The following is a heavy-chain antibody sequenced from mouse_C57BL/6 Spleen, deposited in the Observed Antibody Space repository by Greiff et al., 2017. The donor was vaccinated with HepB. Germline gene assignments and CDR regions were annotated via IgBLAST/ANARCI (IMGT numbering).Heavy chain of an antibody. CDR2: IYPGDGDP. J-gene: IGHJ4*01. D-gene: IGHD2-4*01. Sequence: QVQLQQSGPELVKPGASVKISCKASGYAFSSSWMNWVKQRPGKGLEWIGRIYPGDGDPNYNGKFKGKATLTADKSSSTAYMQLSSLTSEYSAVYFCARPYYDYDVDYAMDYWGQGTSVTVSS. CDR3: ARPYYDYDVDYAMDY. CDR1: GYAFSSSW. V-gene: IGHV1-82*01.